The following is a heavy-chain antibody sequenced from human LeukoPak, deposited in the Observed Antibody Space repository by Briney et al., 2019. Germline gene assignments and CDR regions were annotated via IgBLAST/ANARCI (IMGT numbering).Heavy chain of an antibody. CDR2: IYTSGST. D-gene: IGHD3-3*01. J-gene: IGHJ4*02. CDR1: GGSISSGSYY. CDR3: ARSGGARWSGFDY. V-gene: IGHV4-61*02. Sequence: PSETLSLTCSVSGGSISSGSYYWSWIRQPAGKGLEWIGRIYTSGSTNYNPSLKSRVTISVDTSKNQFSLKLSSVTAADTAVYYCARSGGARWSGFDYWGQGTLVTVSS.